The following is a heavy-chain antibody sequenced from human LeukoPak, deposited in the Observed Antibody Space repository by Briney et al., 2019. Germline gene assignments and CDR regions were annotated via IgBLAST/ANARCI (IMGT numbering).Heavy chain of an antibody. J-gene: IGHJ6*03. CDR3: ARAGTDIVVVPAATDYYYYMDV. D-gene: IGHD2-2*01. Sequence: GASVKVSCKASGYTFTSYDINWVRQATGQGLEWMGWMNPNSGNTGYAQKFQGRVTITRNTSISTAYMELSSLRSEDTAVYYCARAGTDIVVVPAATDYYYYMDVWGKGTTVTVSS. CDR1: GYTFTSYD. CDR2: MNPNSGNT. V-gene: IGHV1-8*03.